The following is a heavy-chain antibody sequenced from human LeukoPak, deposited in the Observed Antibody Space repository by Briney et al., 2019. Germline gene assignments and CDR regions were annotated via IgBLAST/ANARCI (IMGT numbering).Heavy chain of an antibody. CDR2: ISSSSSYI. V-gene: IGHV3-21*01. Sequence: GGSLRLSCAASGFTFSSYSMNWVRQAPGKGLEWVSSISSSSSYIYYADSVKGRFTISRNNAKNSLYLQMNSLRAEDTAVYYCARESKSVYYDSSGYSPLDYWGQGTLVTVSS. D-gene: IGHD3-22*01. J-gene: IGHJ4*02. CDR1: GFTFSSYS. CDR3: ARESKSVYYDSSGYSPLDY.